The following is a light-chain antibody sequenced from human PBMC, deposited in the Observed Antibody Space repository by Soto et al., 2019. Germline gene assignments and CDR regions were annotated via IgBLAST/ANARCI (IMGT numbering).Light chain of an antibody. CDR2: SAS. J-gene: IGKJ4*01. CDR3: QQNFSPFVT. V-gene: IGKV1-39*01. Sequence: DIQMTQSPPSLSASVGDRVTITCRASETITDFLNWYQLKPGKAPKLLIYSASNLQPGVPSRFSGSVYGTDFTLTLSGLQHEDSATYYCQQNFSPFVTFGAGTKVEV. CDR1: ETITDF.